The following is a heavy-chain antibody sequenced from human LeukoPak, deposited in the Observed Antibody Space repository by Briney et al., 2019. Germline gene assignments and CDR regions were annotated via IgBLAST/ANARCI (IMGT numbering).Heavy chain of an antibody. CDR1: GGSISSYF. V-gene: IGHV4-59*01. D-gene: IGHD3-16*02. CDR3: ARAWGGSYPYFDY. Sequence: SETLSLTCTVSGGSISSYFWIWIRQPPGKGLEWIGYIYYSGNTNSNPSLKSRVTISLDTSKNQFSLKLSSVTAADTAVYYCARAWGGSYPYFDYWGQGTLVTVSS. CDR2: IYYSGNT. J-gene: IGHJ4*02.